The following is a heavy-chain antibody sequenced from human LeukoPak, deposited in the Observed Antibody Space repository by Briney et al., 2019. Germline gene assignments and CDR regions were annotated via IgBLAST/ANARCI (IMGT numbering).Heavy chain of an antibody. D-gene: IGHD4/OR15-4a*01. CDR3: ARQDYGANGGWLDP. CDR1: VRSLSIYY. Sequence: SQTLSLTCGVSVRSLSIYYGSWIPHPPGKGRVGSGYIYCSGNTYYNPSLKSRVTIVVDTSKNQFSLKMTSVTVADTAIYYCARQDYGANGGWLDPWGQGTLVTVSS. J-gene: IGHJ5*02. V-gene: IGHV4-59*08. CDR2: IYCSGNT.